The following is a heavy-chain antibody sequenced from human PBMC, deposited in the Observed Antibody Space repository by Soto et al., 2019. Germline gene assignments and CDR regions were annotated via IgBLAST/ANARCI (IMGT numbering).Heavy chain of an antibody. Sequence: GEALKISCKGSGYSFTSFWIAWVSQMPGKGLEWMGIIYPGDSDTTYSPFFQGQVTISGDKSISTAYLQWSSLKASDTAMYYCARHNRYSSTWFEGWFDPWGQGTLVTVSS. CDR3: ARHNRYSSTWFEGWFDP. D-gene: IGHD6-13*01. CDR2: IYPGDSDT. CDR1: GYSFTSFW. J-gene: IGHJ5*02. V-gene: IGHV5-51*01.